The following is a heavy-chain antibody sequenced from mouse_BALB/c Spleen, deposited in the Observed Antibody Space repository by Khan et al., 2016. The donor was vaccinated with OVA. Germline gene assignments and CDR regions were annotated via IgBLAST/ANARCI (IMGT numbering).Heavy chain of an antibody. J-gene: IGHJ3*01. Sequence: QIQLVQSGPELKKPGETVQISCKASGYTFTDYGMNWVQQAPGKGLKWMGYINTYTGESTYADDFKGRFAFSLETFASTAYLQINNLKSEDTATYFGACSPTWFAYWGQGALCTVSA. CDR1: GYTFTDYG. CDR2: INTYTGES. CDR3: ACSPTWFAY. V-gene: IGHV9-3-1*01.